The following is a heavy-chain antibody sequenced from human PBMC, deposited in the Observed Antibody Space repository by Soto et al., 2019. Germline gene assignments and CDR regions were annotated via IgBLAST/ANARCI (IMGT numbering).Heavy chain of an antibody. J-gene: IGHJ4*02. D-gene: IGHD1-7*01. V-gene: IGHV3-23*01. Sequence: PGGSLRLSCAASGFSFSSFAMSWVRQAPGKGLEWVSSISVSGKTYYADSVKGRFTISRDNSKNTLNLQMNSLRAEDTALYYCAKRNSGSTGPFEYWGQGTLVTVSS. CDR1: GFSFSSFA. CDR2: ISVSGKT. CDR3: AKRNSGSTGPFEY.